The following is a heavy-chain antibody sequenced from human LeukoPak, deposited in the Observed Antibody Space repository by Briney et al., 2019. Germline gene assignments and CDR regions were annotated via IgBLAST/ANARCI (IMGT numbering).Heavy chain of an antibody. V-gene: IGHV3-7*01. CDR1: GFTFSNYW. D-gene: IGHD2-15*01. Sequence: GGSLRLSCAASGFTFSNYWMSWVRQAPGKGLEWVANIKQDGSEKCYVDSVKGRFTISRDNAKNSLYLQMDSLRAEDTAVYYCARDRWELLSNSYHYCGLDVWGQGTTVTVSS. CDR3: ARDRWELLSNSYHYCGLDV. CDR2: IKQDGSEK. J-gene: IGHJ6*02.